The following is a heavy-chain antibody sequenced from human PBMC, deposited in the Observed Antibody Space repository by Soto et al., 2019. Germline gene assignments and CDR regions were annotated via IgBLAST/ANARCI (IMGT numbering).Heavy chain of an antibody. CDR1: GYTFTSYG. CDR3: ESQYNYYDSSNYYYYGMDV. V-gene: IGHV1-18*01. J-gene: IGHJ6*02. CDR2: ISANNGTT. D-gene: IGHD3-22*01. Sequence: ASVKVSCKASGYTFTSYGISWVRQAPGQGLEWMGWISANNGTTNYAQKFQGRVTITADESTSTAYMELSSLRSEDTAVYYCESQYNYYDSSNYYYYGMDVWGQGTTVTVSS.